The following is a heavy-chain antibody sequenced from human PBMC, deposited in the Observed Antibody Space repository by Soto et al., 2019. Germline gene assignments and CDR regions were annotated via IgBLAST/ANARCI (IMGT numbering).Heavy chain of an antibody. CDR2: INSSGST. CDR1: GGSFSGDY. D-gene: IGHD1-1*01. J-gene: IGHJ4*02. Sequence: QGHLQQWGAGLLKPSETLALTCAVSGGSFSGDYWTWFRQSPGKGLEWIGEINSSGSTNYNPSLKSRVTISLDTSKKQFSLKLTSVTAADTALYYCARAVPTNSHDLRDWGQGTLVTVSS. V-gene: IGHV4-34*01. CDR3: ARAVPTNSHDLRD.